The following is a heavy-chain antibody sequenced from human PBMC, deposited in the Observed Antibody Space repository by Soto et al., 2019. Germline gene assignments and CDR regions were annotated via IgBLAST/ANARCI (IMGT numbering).Heavy chain of an antibody. J-gene: IGHJ3*02. D-gene: IGHD4-4*01. CDR2: ISAYNGNT. V-gene: IGHV1-18*01. Sequence: GASVKVSCKASGYTFTSYGISWVRQAPGQGLEWMGWISAYNGNTNYAQKLQGRVTMTTDTSTSTAYMELRSLRSDDTAVYYCARDEYSNPTIAFDIWGQGTMVTGSS. CDR1: GYTFTSYG. CDR3: ARDEYSNPTIAFDI.